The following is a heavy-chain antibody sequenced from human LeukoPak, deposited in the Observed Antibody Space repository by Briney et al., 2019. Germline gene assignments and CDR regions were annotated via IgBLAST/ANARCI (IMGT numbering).Heavy chain of an antibody. D-gene: IGHD6-19*01. CDR1: GFSFSIAW. V-gene: IGHV3-74*01. CDR3: ARAQAVAGAGGFDP. CDR2: ISSDGSTT. Sequence: GGSLRLSCATSGFSFSIAWMNWVRQVPGKGLVWVSRISSDGSTTSYADSVKGRFTISRDNAKNTLYLQMNSLRDEDTAIYYCARAQAVAGAGGFDPWGQGTLVTVSS. J-gene: IGHJ5*02.